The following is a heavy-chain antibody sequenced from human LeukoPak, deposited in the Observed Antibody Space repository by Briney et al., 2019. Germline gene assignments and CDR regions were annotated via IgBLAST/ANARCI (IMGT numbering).Heavy chain of an antibody. D-gene: IGHD1-1*01. CDR3: ARYPGTTSYPFDY. Sequence: ASVKVCCKSSGYTFTGYYMHWVRQAPAQGLEWMGWINPNSGGTNYAQKFQGRVTMTRDTSISTAYMELSRLRSDDTAVYYCARYPGTTSYPFDYWGQGTLVTVSS. J-gene: IGHJ4*02. CDR2: INPNSGGT. V-gene: IGHV1-2*02. CDR1: GYTFTGYY.